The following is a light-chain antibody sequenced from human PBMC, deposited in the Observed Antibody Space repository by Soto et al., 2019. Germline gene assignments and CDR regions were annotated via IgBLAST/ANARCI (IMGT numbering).Light chain of an antibody. CDR1: SSNVGDYNY. Sequence: QSVLTQPASVSGSPGQSITISCTETSSNVGDYNYDSWYQQHPGKTPKLIIFDVSDLPSGVSNRFSGSKSGNTASLTISGLQAEDEADYYCSSYTSSSTRVLGSGTKVTV. J-gene: IGLJ1*01. CDR2: DVS. V-gene: IGLV2-14*01. CDR3: SSYTSSSTRV.